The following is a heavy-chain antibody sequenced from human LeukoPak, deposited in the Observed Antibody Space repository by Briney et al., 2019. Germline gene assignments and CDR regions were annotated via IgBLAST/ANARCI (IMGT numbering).Heavy chain of an antibody. J-gene: IGHJ4*02. CDR1: GFTFSSYA. D-gene: IGHD4-17*01. CDR2: ISGGGGST. Sequence: GGSLRLSCAASGFTFSSYAMSWVRQAPGKGLEWVSAISGGGGSTYYADSVKGRFTISRDNSKNTLYLQMNSLRAEDTAVYYCAKGDYDYGDYSGFDYWGQGTLVTVSS. CDR3: AKGDYDYGDYSGFDY. V-gene: IGHV3-23*01.